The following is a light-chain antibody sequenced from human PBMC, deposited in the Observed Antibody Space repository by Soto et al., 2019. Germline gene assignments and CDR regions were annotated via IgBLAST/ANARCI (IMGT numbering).Light chain of an antibody. Sequence: QSALTQPASVSGSPGQSITISCIGTSSDVGSHNLVSWYQQHPGKAPKLMIYEVNKRPSGISSRFSGSKSGNTASLTISGLQAEDEADYYCCSYTGSSTDVFGTGTKLTVL. CDR1: SSDVGSHNL. V-gene: IGLV2-23*02. CDR3: CSYTGSSTDV. J-gene: IGLJ1*01. CDR2: EVN.